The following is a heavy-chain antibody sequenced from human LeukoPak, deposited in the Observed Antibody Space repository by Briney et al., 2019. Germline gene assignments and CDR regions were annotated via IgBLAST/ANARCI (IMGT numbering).Heavy chain of an antibody. J-gene: IGHJ5*02. CDR3: ARGGTDFGGNPQLSWFDP. CDR1: GGTFSSYT. V-gene: IGHV1-69*02. CDR2: IIPILGIA. D-gene: IGHD4-23*01. Sequence: VASVKVSCKASGGTFSSYTISWVRQAPGQRLEWMGRIIPILGIANYAQKFQGRVTITADKSTSTAYMELSSLRSEDTAVYYCARGGTDFGGNPQLSWFDPSGQGTLVTVSS.